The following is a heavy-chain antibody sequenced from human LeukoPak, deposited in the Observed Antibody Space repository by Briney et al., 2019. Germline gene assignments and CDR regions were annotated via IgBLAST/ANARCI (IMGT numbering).Heavy chain of an antibody. D-gene: IGHD4-17*01. J-gene: IGHJ6*02. CDR2: IGTAGDT. Sequence: GGSLRLSCAASGFTFSSYDMHWVRQATGKGLEWVSAIGTAGDTYYPGSVKGRFTISRENAKNSLYLQMNSLRAGDTAVYYCARSRPYGDYGGATTYYYYGMDVWGQGTLVTVSS. V-gene: IGHV3-13*04. CDR1: GFTFSSYD. CDR3: ARSRPYGDYGGATTYYYYGMDV.